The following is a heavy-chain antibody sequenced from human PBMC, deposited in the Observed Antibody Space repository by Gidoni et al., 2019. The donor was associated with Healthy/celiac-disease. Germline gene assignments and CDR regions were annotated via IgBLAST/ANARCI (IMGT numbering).Heavy chain of an antibody. Sequence: QVQLVESGGGVVQPGRSLRLCCAASGFIFSSSGLHWVRQAPGKGLEWVAVIWYDGSNKYYADSVKGRFTISRDNSKNTLYLQMNSLRAEDTAVYYCARDRRDSSGYYYPSWYFDYWGQGTLVTVSS. CDR3: ARDRRDSSGYYYPSWYFDY. D-gene: IGHD3-22*01. V-gene: IGHV3-33*01. J-gene: IGHJ4*02. CDR2: IWYDGSNK. CDR1: GFIFSSSG.